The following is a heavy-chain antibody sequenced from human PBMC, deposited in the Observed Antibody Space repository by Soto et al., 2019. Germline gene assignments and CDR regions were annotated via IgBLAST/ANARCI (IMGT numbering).Heavy chain of an antibody. CDR2: IWYDGSNK. J-gene: IGHJ5*02. V-gene: IGHV3-33*01. D-gene: IGHD3-10*01. CDR3: AREHTPTYYYGSGRGEFDP. CDR1: GFTFSSYG. Sequence: VQLVESGGGVVQPGRSPRLSCAASGFTFSSYGMHWVRQAPGKGLEWVAVIWYDGSNKYYADSVKGRFTISRDNSKNTLYLQMNSLRAEDTAVYYCAREHTPTYYYGSGRGEFDPWGQGTLVTVSS.